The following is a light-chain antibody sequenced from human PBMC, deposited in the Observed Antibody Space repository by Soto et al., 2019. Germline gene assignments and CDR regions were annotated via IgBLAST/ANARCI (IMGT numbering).Light chain of an antibody. Sequence: IVITHSPDSLSVSLGAMSTINCKSSQSVLYSSNNKNYLAWYQQKPGQPPKLLIYWASTRESGVPDRFSGSGSGTDFTLTISSLQAEDVAVYYCQQYYSTPWTFGQGTKVDI. CDR1: QSVLYSSNNKNY. V-gene: IGKV4-1*01. CDR3: QQYYSTPWT. J-gene: IGKJ1*01. CDR2: WAS.